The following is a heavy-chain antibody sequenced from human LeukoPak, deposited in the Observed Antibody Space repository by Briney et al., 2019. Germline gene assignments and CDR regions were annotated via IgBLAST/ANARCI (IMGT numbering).Heavy chain of an antibody. J-gene: IGHJ4*02. CDR2: INTNTGNP. D-gene: IGHD5-24*01. CDR3: ARDFGRMATGDLFDY. CDR1: GYTFTNYA. V-gene: IGHV7-4-1*02. Sequence: GASVNVSCKASGYTFTNYAMNWVRQAPGQGLEWMGWINTNTGNPTYAQGFTGRFVFSLDTSVSTAYLQISSLKAEDTAVYYCARDFGRMATGDLFDYWGQGTLVTVSS.